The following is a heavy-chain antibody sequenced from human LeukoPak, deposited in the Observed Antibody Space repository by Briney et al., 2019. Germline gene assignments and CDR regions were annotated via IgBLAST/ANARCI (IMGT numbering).Heavy chain of an antibody. V-gene: IGHV3-7*01. J-gene: IGHJ4*02. Sequence: GGSLRLSCEASGFTFSSYWMSWVRQAPGKGLEWVANIKQDGSEKYNVDSVKGRFIISRDNAKNSLYLQMNSLRAEDTAVYYCARERDGYNDYWGQGILVTVSS. CDR1: GFTFSSYW. D-gene: IGHD5-24*01. CDR3: ARERDGYNDY. CDR2: IKQDGSEK.